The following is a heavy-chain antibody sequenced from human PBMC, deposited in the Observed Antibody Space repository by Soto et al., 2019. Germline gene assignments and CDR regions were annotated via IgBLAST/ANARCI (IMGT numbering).Heavy chain of an antibody. D-gene: IGHD5-18*01. V-gene: IGHV3-30*18. CDR3: AKDTAMVTRSFDY. J-gene: IGHJ4*02. CDR1: GFTFSSYG. CDR2: ISYDGSNK. Sequence: QVQLVESGGGVVQPGRSLRLSCAASGFTFSSYGMHWVRQAPGKGLEWVAVISYDGSNKYYGDSVKGRFTISRDNPRDTLYLQMNSLRAEDTAVYYCAKDTAMVTRSFDYWGQGTLVTVSS.